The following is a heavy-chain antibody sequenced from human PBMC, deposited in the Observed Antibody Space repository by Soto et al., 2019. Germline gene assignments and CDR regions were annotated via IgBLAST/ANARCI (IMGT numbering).Heavy chain of an antibody. J-gene: IGHJ6*02. D-gene: IGHD3-3*01. CDR2: FSHSGRT. CDR3: ARVAMENYHDMWSGSTSSALDV. Sequence: XTLSLTCNVSGGSLRGYSWSWIRQTPGEGLEWIGYFSHSGRTDYIPSLKNRVTISLDMSKNHFALHVNSVDPADTAVYYCARVAMENYHDMWSGSTSSALDVWGQGTTVTVSS. CDR1: GGSLRGYS. V-gene: IGHV4-59*13.